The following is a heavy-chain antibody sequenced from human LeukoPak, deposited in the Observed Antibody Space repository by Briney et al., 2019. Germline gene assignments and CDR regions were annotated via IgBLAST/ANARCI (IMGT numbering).Heavy chain of an antibody. V-gene: IGHV3-74*01. D-gene: IGHD5-18*01. CDR3: ARDRIEYSYGPGFDY. CDR2: INTDGIGT. J-gene: IGHJ4*02. CDR1: GFTFSSYW. Sequence: PGGSLRLSCAASGFTFSSYWMHWVRQAPGKGLVWVSRINTDGIGTSYADSVKGRFTISRDNAKNTLYLQMNSLRAEDTAVYYCARDRIEYSYGPGFDYWGQGTLVTVSS.